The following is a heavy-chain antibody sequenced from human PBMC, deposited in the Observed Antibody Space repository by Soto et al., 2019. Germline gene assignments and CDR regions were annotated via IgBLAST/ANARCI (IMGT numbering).Heavy chain of an antibody. V-gene: IGHV1-18*01. CDR2: ISAYNGNT. CDR1: GYTFTSYG. CDR3: ASSLLVGYGLEGESD. D-gene: IGHD5-18*01. Sequence: QVQLVQSGAEVKKPGASVKVSCKASGYTFTSYGISWVRQAPGQGLEWMGWISAYNGNTNYAQKLQGRVTMTTDTSTSRAFMELRSLRSDDTAVYYCASSLLVGYGLEGESDWGQGTLVTVSS. J-gene: IGHJ4*02.